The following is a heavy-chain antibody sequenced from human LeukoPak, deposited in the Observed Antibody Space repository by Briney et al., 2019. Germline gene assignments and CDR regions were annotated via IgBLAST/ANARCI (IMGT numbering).Heavy chain of an antibody. CDR1: GGTFISYA. V-gene: IGHV1-69*13. D-gene: IGHD3-22*01. CDR3: ARESTDYYDSSGYYYGPVY. CDR2: IIPIFGTA. J-gene: IGHJ4*02. Sequence: GASVKVSCKTSGGTFISYAISWVRQAPGQGLEWMGGIIPIFGTANYAQKFQGRVTITADESTSTAYMELSNLRSEDTAVYYCARESTDYYDSSGYYYGPVYWGQGTLVTVSS.